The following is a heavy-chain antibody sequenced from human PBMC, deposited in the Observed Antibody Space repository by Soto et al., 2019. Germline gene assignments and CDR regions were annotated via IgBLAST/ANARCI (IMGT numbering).Heavy chain of an antibody. V-gene: IGHV5-51*01. CDR1: GYSFTSYW. CDR2: IYPGDSDT. Sequence: PGESLKISCKGSGYSFTSYWIGWVRQMPGKGLEWMGIIYPGDSDTRYSPSFQGQVTISADKSISTAYLQWSSLKASDTAMYYCAIMDRGGDSSSSGDAFDIWGQGTMVTVSS. CDR3: AIMDRGGDSSSSGDAFDI. J-gene: IGHJ3*02. D-gene: IGHD6-6*01.